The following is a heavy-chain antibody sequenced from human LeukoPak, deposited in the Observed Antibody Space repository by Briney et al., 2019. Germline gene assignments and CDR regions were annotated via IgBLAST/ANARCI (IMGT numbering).Heavy chain of an antibody. CDR3: TSTTIFGVVTSYYYMDV. V-gene: IGHV3-49*03. CDR2: IRSKAYGGTT. J-gene: IGHJ6*03. Sequence: GGSLRLSCTASGFTFADYAMSWFRQAPGKGLEWVGFIRSKAYGGTTEYAASVKGRFTISRDDSKSIAYLQMNSLKTEDTAVYYCTSTTIFGVVTSYYYMDVWGKGTTVTVSS. CDR1: GFTFADYA. D-gene: IGHD3-3*01.